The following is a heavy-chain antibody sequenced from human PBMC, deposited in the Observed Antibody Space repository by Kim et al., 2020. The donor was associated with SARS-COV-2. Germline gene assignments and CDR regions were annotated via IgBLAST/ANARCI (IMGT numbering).Heavy chain of an antibody. CDR2: GST. J-gene: IGHJ4*02. D-gene: IGHD3-10*01. CDR3: ARGDCGELNY. V-gene: IGHV4-4*09. Sequence: GSTNDNPSLKSRVTISVDTSKNQFSLKLNFVTAADTAVYYCARGDCGELNYWGQGTLVTVSS.